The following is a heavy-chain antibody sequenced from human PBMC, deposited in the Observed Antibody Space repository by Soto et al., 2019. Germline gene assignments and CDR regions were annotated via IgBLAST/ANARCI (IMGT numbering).Heavy chain of an antibody. CDR3: ARHHYDFWRGYSPNYYYYMDV. V-gene: IGHV3-11*01. Sequence: QVQLVESGGGLVKPGGSLRLSCAASGFTFSDYYMSWIRQAPGKGLEWVSYISSSGSTIYYADSVKGRFTLSRDNAKNSLYLQMNSLRAEDTAVYYCARHHYDFWRGYSPNYYYYMDVWGKGTTVTVSS. CDR1: GFTFSDYY. J-gene: IGHJ6*03. D-gene: IGHD3-3*01. CDR2: ISSSGSTI.